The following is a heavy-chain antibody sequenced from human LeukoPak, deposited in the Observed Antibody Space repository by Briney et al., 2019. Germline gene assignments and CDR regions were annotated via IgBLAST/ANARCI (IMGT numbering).Heavy chain of an antibody. CDR2: ISASGDVT. V-gene: IGHV3-23*01. J-gene: IGHJ4*02. CDR1: RFSFSAYP. CDR3: AKSPPFSSVREGFDY. Sequence: GGSLRLSCAASRFSFSAYPMGWVRRAPGKGLEWVSGISASGDVTFHADPVKGRFTISRDNSKNTLYLHMNSLRAEDTAVYYCAKSPPFSSVREGFDYWGQGTLVTVSS. D-gene: IGHD3-10*01.